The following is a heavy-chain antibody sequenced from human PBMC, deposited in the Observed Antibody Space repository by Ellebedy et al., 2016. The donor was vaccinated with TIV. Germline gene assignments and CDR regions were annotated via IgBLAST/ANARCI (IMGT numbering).Heavy chain of an antibody. V-gene: IGHV3-13*01. J-gene: IGHJ6*02. CDR1: GFTLSDYD. CDR3: ARDKGGSGSHATYGMDV. Sequence: GESLKISXAASGFTLSDYDMHWVRQVKGKGLEWVSTIGTAGDTYYPGSVKGRFSISRENAKNSLYLQMNSLRAGDTAVYYCARDKGGSGSHATYGMDVWGQGTTVTISS. CDR2: IGTAGDT. D-gene: IGHD3-10*01.